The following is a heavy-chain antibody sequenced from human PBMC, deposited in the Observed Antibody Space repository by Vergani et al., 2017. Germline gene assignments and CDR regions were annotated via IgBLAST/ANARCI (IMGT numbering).Heavy chain of an antibody. CDR1: GFTFSSHG. CDR2: IWYDGSNK. D-gene: IGHD1-1*01. CDR3: TRWGNEKRLDS. V-gene: IGHV3-33*01. J-gene: IGHJ5*01. Sequence: QVQLVESEGGVVQPGRSLTLFCVASGFTFSSHGMHWVRQAQGKGLEWVAVIWYDGSNKYYGDSVKGRLTIPRDNSKNTLYLQMNSLRVKDTAVYYCTRWGNEKRLDSWGQGTLVTVSS.